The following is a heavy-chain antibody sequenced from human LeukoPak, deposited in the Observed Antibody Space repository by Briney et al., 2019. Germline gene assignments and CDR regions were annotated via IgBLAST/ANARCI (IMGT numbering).Heavy chain of an antibody. CDR2: ISSSSSYT. D-gene: IGHD6-13*01. Sequence: NPGGSLRLSCAASGFTFSNYYMNWIRQAPGKGLEWISYISSSSSYTNYADSVNGRFAIFRDNAKNSLYLLMSSLRAEDTAVYYCARDLGLAAADTSPHYYYGMDVWGQGTTVTVSS. CDR1: GFTFSNYY. J-gene: IGHJ6*02. CDR3: ARDLGLAAADTSPHYYYGMDV. V-gene: IGHV3-11*05.